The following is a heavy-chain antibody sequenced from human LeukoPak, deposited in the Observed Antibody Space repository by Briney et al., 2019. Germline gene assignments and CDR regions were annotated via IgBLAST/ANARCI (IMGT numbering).Heavy chain of an antibody. Sequence: GSLRLSCAASGFTFSSYWMHWVRQAPGKGLVWVSRITNDGSSTSHADSVKGRFTISRDNAKNTLYLQMNSLGAEDTAVYYCAREGDYGDYFDYWGQGTLVTVSS. D-gene: IGHD4-17*01. CDR2: ITNDGSST. CDR3: AREGDYGDYFDY. CDR1: GFTFSSYW. J-gene: IGHJ4*02. V-gene: IGHV3-74*01.